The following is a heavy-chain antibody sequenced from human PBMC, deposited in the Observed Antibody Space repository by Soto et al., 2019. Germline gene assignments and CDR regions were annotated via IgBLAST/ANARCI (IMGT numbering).Heavy chain of an antibody. V-gene: IGHV3-15*01. D-gene: IGHD2-2*01. Sequence: GGSLRLSCTVSGFTFSNAWMTWVRQAPGKGLEWVGRIKSKTDDGTTDYAAPVKGRFTISRDDSRNTLYLQMNSLKTEDTAVYYCTTDSSSWAYYYYYGMDVWGQGTTVTVAS. CDR3: TTDSSSWAYYYYYGMDV. J-gene: IGHJ6*02. CDR1: GFTFSNAW. CDR2: IKSKTDDGTT.